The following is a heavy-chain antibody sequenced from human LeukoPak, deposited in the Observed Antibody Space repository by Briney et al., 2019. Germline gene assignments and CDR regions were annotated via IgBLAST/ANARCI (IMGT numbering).Heavy chain of an antibody. CDR1: GGSISSYY. V-gene: IGHV4-4*07. D-gene: IGHD3-10*01. Sequence: PSETLSLTCTDSGGSISSYYWSWIRQPAGKGLEWIGRIYTSGSTNYNPSLKSRVTMSVDTSKNQFSLKLSSVTAADTAVYYCARGQGYYGSGSEFDYWGQGTLVTVSS. J-gene: IGHJ4*02. CDR3: ARGQGYYGSGSEFDY. CDR2: IYTSGST.